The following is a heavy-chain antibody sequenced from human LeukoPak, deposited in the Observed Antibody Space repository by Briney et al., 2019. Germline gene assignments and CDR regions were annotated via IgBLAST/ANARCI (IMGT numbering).Heavy chain of an antibody. J-gene: IGHJ4*02. CDR2: INPSGGST. CDR3: ARDSRPSYDSSGYYYPADY. Sequence: SGKVSCKASGDTFTSYYMHWVRQAPGQGLEWMAIINPSGGSTSYAQKFQGRVTMTWDTSTSTVYMELSSLRSEDTAVYYCARDSRPSYDSSGYYYPADYCGQGTLVTVSS. CDR1: GDTFTSYY. V-gene: IGHV1-46*01. D-gene: IGHD3-22*01.